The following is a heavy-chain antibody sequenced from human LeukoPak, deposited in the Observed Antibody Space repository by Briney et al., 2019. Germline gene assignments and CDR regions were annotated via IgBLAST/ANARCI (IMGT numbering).Heavy chain of an antibody. CDR2: INTSGSST. V-gene: IGHV3-74*01. J-gene: IGHJ4*02. Sequence: PGGSLRLPCAASGFTFSSYWMHWVRQAPGKGLVGVSRINTSGSSTSYADSVKGRFTISRDNAKNTLYLQMNSLRAEDTAVYYCAREGDSSGYSIDYWGQGTLVTVSS. D-gene: IGHD3-22*01. CDR3: AREGDSSGYSIDY. CDR1: GFTFSSYW.